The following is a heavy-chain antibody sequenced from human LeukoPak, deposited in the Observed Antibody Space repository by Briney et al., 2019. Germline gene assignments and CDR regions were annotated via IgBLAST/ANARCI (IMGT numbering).Heavy chain of an antibody. CDR2: IYYSGST. Sequence: SETLSLTXTVSGGSISSGDYYWSWIRQPPGKGLEWIGYIYYSGSTYYNPSLKRRVTISVDTSKNQFSLKLSSVTAADTAVYYCARGASGSYYSEYFQHWGQGTLVTVSS. J-gene: IGHJ1*01. CDR1: GGSISSGDYY. CDR3: ARGASGSYYSEYFQH. V-gene: IGHV4-30-4*08. D-gene: IGHD1-26*01.